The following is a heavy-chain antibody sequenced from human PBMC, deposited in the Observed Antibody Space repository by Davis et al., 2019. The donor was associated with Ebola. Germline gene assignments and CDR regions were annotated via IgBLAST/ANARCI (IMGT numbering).Heavy chain of an antibody. J-gene: IGHJ4*02. V-gene: IGHV4-59*12. D-gene: IGHD3-22*01. CDR1: GGYISSYY. CDR2: IYYTGST. Sequence: SETLSLTCTVSGGYISSYYWSWIRQPPRKGLEWIGDIYYTGSTYYNPSLKSRVTISVDTSKNQFSLKLSSVTAADTAVYYCARGDSYYDPSGYYAGPEAPDHWGQGTLVSVSS. CDR3: ARGDSYYDPSGYYAGPEAPDH.